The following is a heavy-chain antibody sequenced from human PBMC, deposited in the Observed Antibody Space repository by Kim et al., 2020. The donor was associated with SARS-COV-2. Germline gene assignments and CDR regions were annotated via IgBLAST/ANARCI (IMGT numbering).Heavy chain of an antibody. CDR2: IYYSGTT. Sequence: SETLSLTCTVSGGSISTYYWSWIRQPPGKRLEWIGYIYYSGTTNYSPSLKSRVTISVDTSKNQFSLKLGSVTAADTAVYYCARPKAVTGIYAFDVWGQGT. CDR1: GGSISTYY. V-gene: IGHV4-59*08. CDR3: ARPKAVTGIYAFDV. J-gene: IGHJ3*01. D-gene: IGHD6-19*01.